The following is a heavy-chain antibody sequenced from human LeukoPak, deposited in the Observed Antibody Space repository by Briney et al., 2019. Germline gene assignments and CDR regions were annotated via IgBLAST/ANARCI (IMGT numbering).Heavy chain of an antibody. D-gene: IGHD1-26*01. V-gene: IGHV4-39*01. J-gene: IGHJ4*02. Sequence: SETLSLTCTVSGGSIRSSSSYWGWIRQPPGKGLEWIGSIYYSGSTYYNPSLKSRVTISVDTSKNQFSLKLSSVTAADTAVYYCASLRERSYYARGFDYWGQGTLVTVSS. CDR3: ASLRERSYYARGFDY. CDR1: GGSIRSSSSY. CDR2: IYYSGST.